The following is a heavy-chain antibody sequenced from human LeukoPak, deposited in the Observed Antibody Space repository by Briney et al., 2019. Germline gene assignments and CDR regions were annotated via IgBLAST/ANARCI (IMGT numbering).Heavy chain of an antibody. CDR1: GDSITSGDSY. V-gene: IGHV4-61*02. J-gene: IGHJ4*02. D-gene: IGHD2-15*01. Sequence: SETLSLTCSVSGDSITSGDSYWTWIRQPAGEGLEWIGLIYTSGATKYNPSLKSRITISLDTPKNQFSLQSNSVTAADTAVYYCAREYSHWGQGTLVTVSS. CDR2: IYTSGAT. CDR3: AREYSH.